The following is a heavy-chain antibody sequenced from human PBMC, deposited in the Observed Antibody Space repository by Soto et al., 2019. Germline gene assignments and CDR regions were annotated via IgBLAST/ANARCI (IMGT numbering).Heavy chain of an antibody. CDR3: ARERWGSGSRWFDP. CDR2: INVGNGNT. Sequence: GASVKVSCKASGYTFTSYSMHWVRQAPGQRLEWMGWINVGNGNTKYSQKFQGRVTITTDTSASTAYMELSNLTSEDTAVYYCARERWGSGSRWFDPWGQGTLVTVSS. V-gene: IGHV1-3*01. J-gene: IGHJ5*02. D-gene: IGHD6-19*01. CDR1: GYTFTSYS.